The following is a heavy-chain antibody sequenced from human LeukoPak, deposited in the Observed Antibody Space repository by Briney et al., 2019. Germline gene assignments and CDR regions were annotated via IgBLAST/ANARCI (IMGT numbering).Heavy chain of an antibody. CDR1: GFTFSSYG. CDR2: IWYDGSNK. J-gene: IGHJ5*02. V-gene: IGHV3-33*06. CDR3: AKDSKNAYDFWSGDNWFDP. Sequence: PGGSLRLSCAASGFTFSSYGMHWVRQAPGKGLEWVAVIWYDGSNKYYADSVKGRFTISRDNSKNTLYLQVNSLRAEDTAAYYCAKDSKNAYDFWSGDNWFDPWGQGTLVTVSS. D-gene: IGHD3-3*01.